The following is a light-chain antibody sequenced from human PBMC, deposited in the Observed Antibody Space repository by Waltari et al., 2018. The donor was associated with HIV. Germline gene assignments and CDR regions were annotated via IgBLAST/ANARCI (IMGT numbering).Light chain of an antibody. Sequence: SNVLIQPPSVSVAPGQTARITCGGNNTGSKSVHWYQQKPGQAPVLVVYDDSDRPSELPKRFACSNSGNTATLTISRVEAGDEADYYCQLWDSSRDWVFGGGTKLTVL. J-gene: IGLJ3*02. CDR3: QLWDSSRDWV. CDR1: NTGSKS. CDR2: DDS. V-gene: IGLV3-21*02.